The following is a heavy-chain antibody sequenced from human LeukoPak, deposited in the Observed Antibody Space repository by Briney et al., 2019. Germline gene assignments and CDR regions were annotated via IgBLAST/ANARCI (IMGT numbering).Heavy chain of an antibody. J-gene: IGHJ4*02. CDR3: AKDGSTYYDKNYFDY. V-gene: IGHV3-30-3*01. CDR2: ISYDGGNK. Sequence: PGGSLRLSCAASGFTFSSYAMHWVRQAPGKGLEWVAFISYDGGNKYYADSVKGRFTISRDNSKNTLYLQMNSLRAEDTAVYYCAKDGSTYYDKNYFDYWGQGTLVTVSS. D-gene: IGHD3-22*01. CDR1: GFTFSSYA.